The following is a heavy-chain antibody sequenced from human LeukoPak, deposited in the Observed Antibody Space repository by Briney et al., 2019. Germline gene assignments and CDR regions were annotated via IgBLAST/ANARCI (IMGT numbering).Heavy chain of an antibody. V-gene: IGHV1-18*01. CDR2: ISAYNGNT. Sequence: ASVKVSCKASGYTFTSYGISWVRQAPGQGLEWMGWISAYNGNTNYAQKLQGRVTMTTDTSTSTAYMELRSLRSDDTAVYYCARVFLGYCSSTSCSPVGDWFDPWGQGTLVTVSS. CDR3: ARVFLGYCSSTSCSPVGDWFDP. D-gene: IGHD2-2*01. J-gene: IGHJ5*02. CDR1: GYTFTSYG.